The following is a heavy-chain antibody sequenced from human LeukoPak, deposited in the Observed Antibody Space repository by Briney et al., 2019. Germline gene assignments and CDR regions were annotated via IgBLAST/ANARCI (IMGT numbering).Heavy chain of an antibody. D-gene: IGHD3-22*01. V-gene: IGHV3-21*01. CDR2: ISSSSSYI. CDR1: GFTFSSYS. Sequence: GGSLRLSCAASGFTFSSYSMNWVRQAPGKGLEWVSSISSSSSYIYYADSVKGRFTISRDNAKNSLYLQMNSLRAEDTAVYYCARDRDYYDSSDPDYWGQGTLVTVSS. J-gene: IGHJ4*02. CDR3: ARDRDYYDSSDPDY.